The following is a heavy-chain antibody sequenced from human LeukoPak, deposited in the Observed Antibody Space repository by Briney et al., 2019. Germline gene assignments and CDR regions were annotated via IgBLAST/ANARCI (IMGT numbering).Heavy chain of an antibody. Sequence: SETLSLTCAVYGGSFSGYYWSWIRQPPGKGLEWIGEINHGGSTNYNPSLKSRVTISVDTSKNQFSLKLSSVTAADTAVYYCARSSGALDCWGQGTLVTVSS. CDR3: ARSSGALDC. CDR2: INHGGST. CDR1: GGSFSGYY. D-gene: IGHD3-10*01. J-gene: IGHJ4*02. V-gene: IGHV4-34*01.